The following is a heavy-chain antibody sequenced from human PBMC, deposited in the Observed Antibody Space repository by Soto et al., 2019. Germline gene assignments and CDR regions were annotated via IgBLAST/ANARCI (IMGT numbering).Heavy chain of an antibody. CDR1: GGSISSYY. Sequence: QVQLQESGPGLVKPSETLSLTCTVSGGSISSYYWSWIRQPPGKGLEWIGYIYYSGSTNYNPSLKSRVTISVDTTNHHFSLKLSSVNAADTAVYYSARRYGFSFDYWGQGTLVAVSS. J-gene: IGHJ4*02. CDR2: IYYSGST. D-gene: IGHD5-18*01. V-gene: IGHV4-59*08. CDR3: ARRYGFSFDY.